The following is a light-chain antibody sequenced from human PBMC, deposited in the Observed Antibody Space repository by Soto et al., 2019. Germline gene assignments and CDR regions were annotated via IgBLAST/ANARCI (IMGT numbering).Light chain of an antibody. CDR1: SSDVGGYTY. CDR3: SSYTRRRLHV. CDR2: DVS. J-gene: IGLJ1*01. V-gene: IGLV2-14*01. Sequence: QSVLTQPASVSGSPGQSITISCAGTSSDVGGYTYVSWYQQHPGKAPKLMIYDVSNRPSGVSNRFSGSKSGNTASLTISGLQAEDEADYYCSSYTRRRLHVFGKGTKGTVL.